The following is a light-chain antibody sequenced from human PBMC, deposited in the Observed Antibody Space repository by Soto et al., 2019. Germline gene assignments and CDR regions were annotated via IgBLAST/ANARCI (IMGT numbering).Light chain of an antibody. Sequence: EIGLTQSPATLSLSLGERATLSCRTSQNIDTYLVWYQQKPGQPPRLLIYDTSKRATGVPDRFSGSGSGTDFTLTISSLAPEDFALYYCQQRSSWPRAFGGGTKVEI. V-gene: IGKV3-11*01. CDR2: DTS. CDR1: QNIDTY. CDR3: QQRSSWPRA. J-gene: IGKJ4*01.